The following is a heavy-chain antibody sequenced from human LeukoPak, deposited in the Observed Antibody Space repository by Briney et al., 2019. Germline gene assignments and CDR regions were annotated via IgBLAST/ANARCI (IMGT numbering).Heavy chain of an antibody. CDR2: ISYDGSNK. CDR1: GFTFSSYA. Sequence: GGSLRLSCAASGFTFSSYAMHWVRQAPGKGLEWGAVISYDGSNKYYADSVKGRFTISRDNSKNTLYLQMNSLRAEDTAVYYCARDGWIQLWLGSFDYWGQGTLVTVSS. CDR3: ARDGWIQLWLGSFDY. D-gene: IGHD5-18*01. V-gene: IGHV3-30*04. J-gene: IGHJ4*02.